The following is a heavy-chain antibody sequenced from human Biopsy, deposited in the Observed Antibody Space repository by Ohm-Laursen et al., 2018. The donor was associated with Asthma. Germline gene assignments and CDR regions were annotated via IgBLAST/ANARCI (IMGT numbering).Heavy chain of an antibody. CDR1: GYTFTNYA. CDR2: INPNGGGT. D-gene: IGHD7-27*01. CDR3: ARGQKSPGDRWFDP. Sequence: ATVKISCKASGYTFTNYALNWMRQAPGQGLEWMGRINPNGGGTHYAQKFQGRVTLTRDTSISAAYMDLSALTSDDTAVYYCARGQKSPGDRWFDPWGQGTLVTASS. V-gene: IGHV1-2*06. J-gene: IGHJ5*02.